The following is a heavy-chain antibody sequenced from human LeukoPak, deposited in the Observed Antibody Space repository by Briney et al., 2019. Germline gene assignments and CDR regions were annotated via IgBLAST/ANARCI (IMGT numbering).Heavy chain of an antibody. CDR2: ISYDGSNK. J-gene: IGHJ4*02. Sequence: GGSLRLSCAASGFTFSSYAMHWVRQAPGKGLEWVAVISYDGSNKYYADSVKGRFTISRDNSKNTLYLQMNSLRAEDTAVYFCASPPLYGDYFYFDYWGQGTLVTVSS. V-gene: IGHV3-30*04. D-gene: IGHD4-17*01. CDR3: ASPPLYGDYFYFDY. CDR1: GFTFSSYA.